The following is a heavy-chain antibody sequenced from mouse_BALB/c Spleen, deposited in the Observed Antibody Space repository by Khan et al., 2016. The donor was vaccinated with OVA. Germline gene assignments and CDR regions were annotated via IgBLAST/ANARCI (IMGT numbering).Heavy chain of an antibody. Sequence: EVQLVESGPGLVKPSQSLSLTCTVTGYSITSGYGWNWIRQFPGNKLEWMGYISYSGSTNSNPSLKSRISIPRDTSQNQFFLQLNSVTTEDTATYYCARTARIKYWGQGTTLTVSS. CDR2: ISYSGST. D-gene: IGHD1-2*01. J-gene: IGHJ2*01. CDR3: ARTARIKY. V-gene: IGHV3-2*02. CDR1: GYSITSGYG.